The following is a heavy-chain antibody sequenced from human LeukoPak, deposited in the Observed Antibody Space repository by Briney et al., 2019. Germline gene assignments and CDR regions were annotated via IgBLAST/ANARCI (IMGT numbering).Heavy chain of an antibody. D-gene: IGHD3-16*02. CDR2: INHSGST. CDR1: GGSFSGYY. CDR3: ARDPTGITFGGVIVRRYYFDY. J-gene: IGHJ4*02. V-gene: IGHV4-34*01. Sequence: PSETLSLTCAVYGGSFSGYYWSWIRQPPGKGLEWIGEINHSGSTNYNPSLKSRVTISVDTSKNQFSLKLSSVTAADTAVYYCARDPTGITFGGVIVRRYYFDYWGRGTLVTVSS.